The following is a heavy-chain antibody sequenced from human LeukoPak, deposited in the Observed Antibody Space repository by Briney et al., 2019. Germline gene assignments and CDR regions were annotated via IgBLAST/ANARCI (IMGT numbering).Heavy chain of an antibody. CDR3: ARNGQQVRYFQH. V-gene: IGHV1-8*01. CDR1: GYIFTNYD. J-gene: IGHJ1*01. CDR2: MNPNSGNT. Sequence: ASVKVSCKASGYIFTNYDINWVRQATGQGLEWMGWMNPNSGNTGYAQKFQGRVNMTRNTSISTAYMELSSLRLEDTAVYYCARNGQQVRYFQHWGQGTLVTVSS. D-gene: IGHD6-13*01.